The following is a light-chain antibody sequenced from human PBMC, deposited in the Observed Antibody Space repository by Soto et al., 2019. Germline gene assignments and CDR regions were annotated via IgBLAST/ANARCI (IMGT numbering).Light chain of an antibody. CDR3: QNYNSAPLT. CDR2: PAS. Sequence: DIQMTQSPSSLSASVGDRVTITCLASLGISLYLAWYQQTPGKVPNLLIYPASTLQSAVPTRLSGSCFGTDFTLTISSLQPEDVANYYCQNYNSAPLTFGGGTKVEIK. J-gene: IGKJ4*01. CDR1: LGISLY. V-gene: IGKV1-27*01.